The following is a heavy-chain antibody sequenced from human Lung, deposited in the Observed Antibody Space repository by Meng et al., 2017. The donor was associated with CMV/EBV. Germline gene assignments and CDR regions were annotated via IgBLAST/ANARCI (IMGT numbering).Heavy chain of an antibody. CDR3: ARVAKSTITGTTPYYYYGMEV. CDR2: IYYSGST. Sequence: SETLSLTCTVSGGSISSYYWSWIRQPPGKGLEWIGYIYYSGSTNYNPSLKSRVTISVDTSKNQFSLKLSSVTAADTAVYYCARVAKSTITGTTPYYYYGMEVWGQGTXVTVSS. V-gene: IGHV4-59*01. CDR1: GGSISSYY. J-gene: IGHJ6*02. D-gene: IGHD1-7*01.